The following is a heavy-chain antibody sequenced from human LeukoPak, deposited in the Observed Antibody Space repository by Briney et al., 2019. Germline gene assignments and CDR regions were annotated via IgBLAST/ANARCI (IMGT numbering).Heavy chain of an antibody. D-gene: IGHD3-22*01. CDR1: GFTFSSYS. J-gene: IGHJ4*02. CDR2: ISISSSTI. V-gene: IGHV3-48*01. CDR3: AREHDYSGYYYGVSYYFDY. Sequence: GGSLRLSCAASGFTFSSYSMNWVRQAPGKGLEWVSYISISSSTIYYADSVKGRFTISRDNAKNSLYLQMNSLRAEDTAVYYCAREHDYSGYYYGVSYYFDYWGQGTLVTVSS.